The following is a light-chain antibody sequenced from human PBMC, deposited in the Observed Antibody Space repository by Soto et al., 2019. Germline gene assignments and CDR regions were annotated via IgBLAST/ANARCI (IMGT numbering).Light chain of an antibody. J-gene: IGLJ2*01. CDR1: SSNIGSNT. Sequence: QSVLTQPPSASETPGQRVTISCSGSSSNIGSNTVKWYQQLPGTAPKVLIYRNNQRPSGVPDRFSGSKSGTSASLAISGLQSEDEADYYCAAWDDSLNGVVFGGGTKLTVL. CDR3: AAWDDSLNGVV. V-gene: IGLV1-44*01. CDR2: RNN.